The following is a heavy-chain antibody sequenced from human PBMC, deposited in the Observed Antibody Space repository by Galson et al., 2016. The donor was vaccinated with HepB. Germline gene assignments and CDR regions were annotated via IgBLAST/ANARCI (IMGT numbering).Heavy chain of an antibody. Sequence: SLRLSCAASGFTFSNYAMSWVRQAPGKGLEWVSSVSGSGDTTYDADAVRGRFTISRDNSRNTLSLQMDSLRAEDSAIYYCAKGNIVQVPAAPDAWGQGALVTVSS. CDR2: VSGSGDTT. D-gene: IGHD2-2*01. J-gene: IGHJ5*02. V-gene: IGHV3-23*01. CDR1: GFTFSNYA. CDR3: AKGNIVQVPAAPDA.